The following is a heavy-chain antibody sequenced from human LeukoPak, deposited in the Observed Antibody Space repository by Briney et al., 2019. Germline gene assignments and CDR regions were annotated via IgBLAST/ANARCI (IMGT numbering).Heavy chain of an antibody. V-gene: IGHV4-30-2*01. CDR3: ARDCFAQSMAATSPHDYYMDV. CDR2: IYHSGST. CDR1: GGSISSGGDD. Sequence: PSETLSLTCTVSGGSISSGGDDWGWIRQPRGKGLEWIGYIYHSGSTYDNPALKSRITISVDTSNNQFSLKLSSVTAADTAVYYCARDCFAQSMAATSPHDYYMDVWGKGTTVTVSS. D-gene: IGHD6-6*01. J-gene: IGHJ6*03.